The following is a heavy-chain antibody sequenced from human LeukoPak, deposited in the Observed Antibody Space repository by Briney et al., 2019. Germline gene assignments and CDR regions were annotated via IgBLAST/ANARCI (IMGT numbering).Heavy chain of an antibody. CDR1: GYSFTSYW. J-gene: IGHJ4*02. CDR3: ARTLSSSPGGWYFDY. V-gene: IGHV5-51*01. D-gene: IGHD6-6*01. Sequence: GESLKISCKGSGYSFTSYWIGWVRQMPGKGLEWMGIIYPGDSDTRYSPSFQGQVTISADKSISTAYLQWSSLKASDTAMYYCARTLSSSPGGWYFDYWGQGTLVTVSS. CDR2: IYPGDSDT.